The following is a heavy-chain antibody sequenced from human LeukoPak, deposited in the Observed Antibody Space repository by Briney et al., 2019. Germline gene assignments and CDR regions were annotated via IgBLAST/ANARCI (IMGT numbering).Heavy chain of an antibody. J-gene: IGHJ4*02. V-gene: IGHV4-4*02. CDR1: GGSISSSNW. D-gene: IGHD1-26*01. CDR3: ARNKWELREQPNDY. CDR2: IYHTGST. Sequence: SGTLSLTCAVSGGSISSSNWWSWVRQPPGKGLEWIGEIYHTGSTNYNPSLKSRVTISVDKSNNQFSLKLSSVTAADTAAYYCARNKWELREQPNDYWGQGTLVTVSS.